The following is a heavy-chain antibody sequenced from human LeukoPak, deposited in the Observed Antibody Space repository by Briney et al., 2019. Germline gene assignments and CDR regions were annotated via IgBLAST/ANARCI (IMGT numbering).Heavy chain of an antibody. V-gene: IGHV3-48*01. CDR1: GFTLSSYA. D-gene: IGHD6-19*01. J-gene: IGHJ4*02. CDR3: AREVAGFDY. CDR2: ISSSSSTI. Sequence: GGSLRLSGAASGFTLSSYAMSWVRQAPGKGLEWVSYISSSSSTIYYADSVKGRFTISRDNAKNSLSLQMNSLRAEDTAVYYCAREVAGFDYWGQGTLVTVSS.